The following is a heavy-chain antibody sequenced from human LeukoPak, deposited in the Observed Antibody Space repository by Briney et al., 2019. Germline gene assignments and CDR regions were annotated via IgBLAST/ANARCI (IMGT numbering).Heavy chain of an antibody. J-gene: IGHJ5*02. D-gene: IGHD3-10*01. CDR3: ARHRNYYGSGSYYNWFDP. Sequence: SETLSLTCTVSGGSVSGAPLGGGAHFWSWIRQPPGKALEWIAYIFHSGSTFYNPSLKGRVSMSIDTSKNQFSLKLSSVTAADTAVYYCARHRNYYGSGSYYNWFDPWGQGTLVTVSS. CDR1: GGSVSGAPLGGGAHF. CDR2: IFHSGST. V-gene: IGHV4-30-2*01.